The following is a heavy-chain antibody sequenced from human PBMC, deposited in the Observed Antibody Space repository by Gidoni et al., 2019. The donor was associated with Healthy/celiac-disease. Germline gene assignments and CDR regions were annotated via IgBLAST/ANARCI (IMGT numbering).Heavy chain of an antibody. CDR2: ST. V-gene: IGHV3-23*01. Sequence: STYYADSVKGRFTISRDNSKNTLYLQMNSLRTEDTAVYYCAKDPADYGGKARFDYWGQGTLVTVSS. CDR3: AKDPADYGGKARFDY. D-gene: IGHD4-17*01. J-gene: IGHJ4*02.